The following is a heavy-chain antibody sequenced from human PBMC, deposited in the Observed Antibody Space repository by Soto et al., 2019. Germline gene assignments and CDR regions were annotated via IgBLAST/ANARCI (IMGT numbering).Heavy chain of an antibody. CDR2: ISYDGSST. CDR3: ATAVPFDY. V-gene: IGHV3-30*04. J-gene: IGHJ4*02. CDR1: GFTYSTYT. Sequence: GGSLRLSCAASGFTYSTYTMHWVRQAPGKGLEWVAVISYDGSSTSYADSVKGRFTISRDNAKNTLYLQMNSLRAEDTAVYYCATAVPFDYWGQGTLVTVSS. D-gene: IGHD2-2*01.